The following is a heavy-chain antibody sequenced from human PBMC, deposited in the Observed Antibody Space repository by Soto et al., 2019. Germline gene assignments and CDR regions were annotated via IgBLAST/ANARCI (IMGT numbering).Heavy chain of an antibody. CDR1: GGMFYSSA. J-gene: IGHJ4*02. Sequence: GASVKVSCKASGGMFYSSAINWVRQAPGQGLEWMGGIVPMNGSPKYAQGFRGRVTITADGSATTVYMDLSGLKSEDTAVYYCTFAPNWNYQLTRYWGRGTLVTSPQ. D-gene: IGHD1-7*01. CDR3: TFAPNWNYQLTRY. V-gene: IGHV1-69*13. CDR2: IVPMNGSP.